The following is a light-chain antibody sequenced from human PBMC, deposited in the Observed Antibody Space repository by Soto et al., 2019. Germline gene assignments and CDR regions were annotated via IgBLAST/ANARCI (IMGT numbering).Light chain of an antibody. CDR2: EVT. Sequence: TGTSSDIGAYNYVSWYQQHPGKAPKLLIYEVTNRPSGVSDRFSGSKSGNTASLTISGLQAEDEANYYCNSYTTLSNRVFGTGTKVTVL. J-gene: IGLJ1*01. CDR1: SSDIGAYNY. V-gene: IGLV2-14*01. CDR3: NSYTTLSNRV.